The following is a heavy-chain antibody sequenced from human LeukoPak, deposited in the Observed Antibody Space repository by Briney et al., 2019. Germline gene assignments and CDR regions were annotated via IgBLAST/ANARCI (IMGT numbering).Heavy chain of an antibody. D-gene: IGHD5-12*01. CDR2: ISAYNGNT. J-gene: IGHJ5*02. CDR1: GYTFTSYG. V-gene: IGHV1-18*01. Sequence: GASVKVSCKASGYTFTSYGISWVRQAPGQGLEWMGWISAYNGNTNYAQKLQGRVTMTRDTSISRAYMELSRLRSDDTAVYYCARDKGGYEGNNWFDPWGQGTLVTVSS. CDR3: ARDKGGYEGNNWFDP.